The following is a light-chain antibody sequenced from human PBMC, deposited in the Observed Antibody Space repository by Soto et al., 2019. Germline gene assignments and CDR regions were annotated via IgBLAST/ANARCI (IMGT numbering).Light chain of an antibody. CDR2: AAS. V-gene: IGKV1-39*01. CDR3: QQSYSDLWT. CDR1: QSINSY. Sequence: DIQMTQSPSSLSASVGDRVIITCRASQSINSYLNWYQQKPGKAPKLLIYAASTLQSGVPSRFSGSGSGTDFTLTISSLQPEDFATYHCQQSYSDLWTLGQGTKVEIK. J-gene: IGKJ1*01.